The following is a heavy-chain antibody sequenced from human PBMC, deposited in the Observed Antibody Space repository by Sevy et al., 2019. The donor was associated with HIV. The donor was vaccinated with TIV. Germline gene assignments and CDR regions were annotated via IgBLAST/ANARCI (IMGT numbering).Heavy chain of an antibody. CDR3: ARDDCSSLSCHGSLLY. J-gene: IGHJ4*02. Sequence: ASVKVSCKASGYTFTSYGISWVRQAPGQGLEWMGWISTFNVNTNNAQKFQGRVTMTTDTSTSTAYMELTSLRSDDTAVYYCARDDCSSLSCHGSLLYWGQGPLVTVSS. D-gene: IGHD2-2*01. CDR2: ISTFNVNT. V-gene: IGHV1-18*01. CDR1: GYTFTSYG.